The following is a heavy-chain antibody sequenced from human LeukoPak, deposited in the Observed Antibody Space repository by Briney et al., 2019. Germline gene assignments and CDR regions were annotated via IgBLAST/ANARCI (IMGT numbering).Heavy chain of an antibody. CDR3: ARDPGAQIYAGTLANDH. D-gene: IGHD6-13*01. CDR1: GYTFTGYY. J-gene: IGHJ4*02. Sequence: ASVKVSCKASGYTFTGYYLHWVRQAPGQGLEWMGWINPNIGDTNYAQKFRGRVTMTRDTFISTAYMELSRLRSDDTAVYYCARDPGAQIYAGTLANDHWGQGTLVTVSS. CDR2: INPNIGDT. V-gene: IGHV1-2*02.